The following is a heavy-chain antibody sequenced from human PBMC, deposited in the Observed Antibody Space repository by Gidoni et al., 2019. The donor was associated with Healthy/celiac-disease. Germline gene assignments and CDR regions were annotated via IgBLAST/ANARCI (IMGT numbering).Heavy chain of an antibody. D-gene: IGHD6-13*01. CDR1: GFTFTSSA. J-gene: IGHJ6*02. V-gene: IGHV1-58*01. Sequence: QMQLVQSGPEVKKPGTSVKVSCKASGFTFTSSAVQWVRQARGPRLEWIGWIVVGSGNTNYAQKFQERVTITRDMSTSTAYMELSSLRSEDTAVYYCAAVTVGIAAEMDVWGQGTTVTVSS. CDR2: IVVGSGNT. CDR3: AAVTVGIAAEMDV.